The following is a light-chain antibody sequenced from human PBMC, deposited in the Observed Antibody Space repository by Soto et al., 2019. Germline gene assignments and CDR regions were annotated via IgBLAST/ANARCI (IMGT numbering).Light chain of an antibody. CDR3: QHYDSYPIT. J-gene: IGKJ5*01. CDR2: DAS. V-gene: IGKV1-5*01. CDR1: QSISGW. Sequence: DSQMTQSPSTLSASVGDRVTITCRASQSISGWLAWYQQKPGKAPNLLIYDASSLESGVPSRFSGSGSGTEFTLTISSLQPADFATYYCQHYDSYPITFGQGTRLEIK.